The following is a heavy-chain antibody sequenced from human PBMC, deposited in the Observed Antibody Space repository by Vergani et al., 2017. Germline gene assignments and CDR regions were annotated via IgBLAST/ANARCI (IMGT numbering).Heavy chain of an antibody. D-gene: IGHD2-8*01. CDR1: GFSFRTFS. Sequence: DVDLVESGGGFVQPGGSRRLSCAASGFSFRTFSMFWVRQPPGKGLEWVASISGSSSYVFYRDSVEGRFTITRDNAKKSVYLQMNSLRAEDTAMYFCARGLWDCTHIRCSPPSYWGQGTQVTVSS. J-gene: IGHJ4*02. V-gene: IGHV3-21*01. CDR2: ISGSSSYV. CDR3: ARGLWDCTHIRCSPPSY.